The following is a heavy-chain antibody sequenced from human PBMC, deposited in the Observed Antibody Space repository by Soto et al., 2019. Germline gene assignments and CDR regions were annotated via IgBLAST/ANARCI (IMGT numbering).Heavy chain of an antibody. J-gene: IGHJ6*03. V-gene: IGHV3-53*04. CDR1: GFTVSSNY. D-gene: IGHD2-21*01. CDR2: IYSGGST. CDR3: ARGLSVWQMTYYYYYMDV. Sequence: EVPLVESGGGLVQPGGSLRLSCAASGFTVSSNYMSWVRQAPGKGLEWVSVIYSGGSTYYADSVKGRFTISRHNSKYTLYLQVISLRAEDTAVYYCARGLSVWQMTYYYYYMDVWGKGTTVTVSS.